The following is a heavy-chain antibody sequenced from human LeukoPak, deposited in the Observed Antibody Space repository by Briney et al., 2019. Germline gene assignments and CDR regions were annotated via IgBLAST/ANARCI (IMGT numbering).Heavy chain of an antibody. CDR2: INHSGST. CDR3: ARGRITGTSPFGY. Sequence: GSLRLSCAASGFTVSSHYLSWIRQPPGKGLEWIGEINHSGSTNYNPSLKSRVTISVDTSKNQFSLKLSSVTAADTAVYYCARGRITGTSPFGYWGQGTLVTVSS. CDR1: GFTVSSHY. J-gene: IGHJ4*02. D-gene: IGHD1-20*01. V-gene: IGHV4-34*01.